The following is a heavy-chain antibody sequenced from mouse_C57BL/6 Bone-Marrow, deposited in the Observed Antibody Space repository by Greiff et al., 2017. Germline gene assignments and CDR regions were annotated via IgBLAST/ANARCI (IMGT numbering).Heavy chain of an antibody. CDR2: ISTGGSYT. Sequence: EVQLLQSGGGLVKPGASVKLSCAASGFTFSSYAMPWVRQTPGKSLEWVATISTGGSYTYYPDNVKGKSTITRDNAKNNLYLQMSNLTSEDAAMYYCARDHRSNFAWFAYWGQGTLVTVSA. D-gene: IGHD2-5*01. V-gene: IGHV5-4*01. J-gene: IGHJ3*01. CDR3: ARDHRSNFAWFAY. CDR1: GFTFSSYA.